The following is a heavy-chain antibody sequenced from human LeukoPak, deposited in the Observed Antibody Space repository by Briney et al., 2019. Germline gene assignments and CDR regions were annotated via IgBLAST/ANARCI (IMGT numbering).Heavy chain of an antibody. Sequence: GGSLRLSWAASGFTFSNYAMHWVRQAPGKGLEYVSAISSNGGSKYYANSVKGRFTISRDNSKNTLYLQMGSLSAEDMAIYYCARVTGDRGGFDYWGQGTLVTVSS. CDR2: ISSNGGSK. J-gene: IGHJ4*02. V-gene: IGHV3-64*01. CDR1: GFTFSNYA. D-gene: IGHD7-27*01. CDR3: ARVTGDRGGFDY.